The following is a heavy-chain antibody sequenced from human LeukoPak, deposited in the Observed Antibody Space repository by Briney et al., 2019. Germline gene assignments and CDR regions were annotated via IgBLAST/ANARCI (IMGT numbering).Heavy chain of an antibody. D-gene: IGHD2-15*01. CDR3: ARGWWMVAATGEWDNWFDP. J-gene: IGHJ5*02. CDR2: IYYSGST. Sequence: SETLSLTCTVSGGSISSYYWSWIRQPPGKGLEWIGYIYYSGSTNYNPSLKSRVTISVDTSKNQFSLKLRSVTAADTAVYYCARGWWMVAATGEWDNWFDPWGQGTLVTVSS. CDR1: GGSISSYY. V-gene: IGHV4-59*08.